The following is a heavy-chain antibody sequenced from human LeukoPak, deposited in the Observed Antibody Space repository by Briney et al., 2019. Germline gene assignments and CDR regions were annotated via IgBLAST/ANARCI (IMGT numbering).Heavy chain of an antibody. D-gene: IGHD6-13*01. Sequence: ASVMVSCKASGYTFTGYYIHWVRQAPGQGLEWLGRISPNSGVPNYAQKFQGRVTMTRDTSVNTVYMELSGLKSDDTGAYYCAREVGYSTSWYGRFDPWGQGTVVTVSS. V-gene: IGHV1-2*05. CDR1: GYTFTGYY. CDR3: AREVGYSTSWYGRFDP. CDR2: ISPNSGVP. J-gene: IGHJ5*02.